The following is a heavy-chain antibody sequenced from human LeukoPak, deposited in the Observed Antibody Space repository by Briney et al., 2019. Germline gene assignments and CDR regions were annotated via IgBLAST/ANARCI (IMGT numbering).Heavy chain of an antibody. CDR2: IYYSGST. J-gene: IGHJ4*02. D-gene: IGHD5/OR15-5a*01. Sequence: SETLSLTCTVSGGSISSYYWSWIRQPPGKGLEWIGCIYYSGSTNYNPSLKSRVTISVDTSKNQFSLKLSSVTAADTAVYYCARARGSVDAFDYWGQGTLVTVSS. CDR1: GGSISSYY. CDR3: ARARGSVDAFDY. V-gene: IGHV4-59*01.